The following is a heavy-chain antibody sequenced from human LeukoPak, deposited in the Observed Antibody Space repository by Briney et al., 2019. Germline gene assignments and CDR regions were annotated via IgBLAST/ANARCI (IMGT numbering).Heavy chain of an antibody. J-gene: IGHJ6*03. CDR1: GYTFNGYY. Sequence: ASIKVSCKASGYTFNGYYMHWVRQAPGPGLEWIGWINPNSGGTNYAQKFQGRVTMTRDTSISTAYMELSRLRSDDTAVYYCARDARRGYYYYMDVWGKGTTVTVSS. V-gene: IGHV1-2*02. CDR2: INPNSGGT. CDR3: ARDARRGYYYYMDV.